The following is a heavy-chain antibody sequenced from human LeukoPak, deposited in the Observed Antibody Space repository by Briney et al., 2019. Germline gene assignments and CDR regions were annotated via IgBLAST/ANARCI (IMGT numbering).Heavy chain of an antibody. V-gene: IGHV3-43*02. CDR3: AKADSSGWYWSY. D-gene: IGHD6-19*01. Sequence: GGSLRLSCAASGFTFSTYWVHWVRQAPGKGLEWVSLISGDGGSTYYADSVKGRFTISRDNSKNSLYLQMNSLRTEDTALYYCAKADSSGWYWSYWGQGTLVTVSS. J-gene: IGHJ4*02. CDR1: GFTFSTYW. CDR2: ISGDGGST.